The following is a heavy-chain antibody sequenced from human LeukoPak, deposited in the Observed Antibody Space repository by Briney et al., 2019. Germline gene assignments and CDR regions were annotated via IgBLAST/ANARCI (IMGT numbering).Heavy chain of an antibody. CDR2: IIPILGIA. CDR1: GGTFSSYA. J-gene: IGHJ6*02. Sequence: ASVKVSCKASGGTFSSYAISWVRQAPGQGLEWMGRIIPILGIANYAQKFQGRVTITADKSTSTAYMELSSLRSEGTAVYYCASSNTAMAINYYYGMDVWGQGTTVTVSS. V-gene: IGHV1-69*04. D-gene: IGHD5-18*01. CDR3: ASSNTAMAINYYYGMDV.